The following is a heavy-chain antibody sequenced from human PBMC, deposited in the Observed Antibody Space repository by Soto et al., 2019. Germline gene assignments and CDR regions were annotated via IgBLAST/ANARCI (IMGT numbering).Heavy chain of an antibody. Sequence: GGSLRLSCAASGFTFSSYGMHWVRQAPGKGLEWVAVISYDGSNKYYADSVKGRFTISRDNSKNTLYLQMNSLRAEDTAVYYCAKEEWLRNFDYWGQGTLVTVSS. CDR3: AKEEWLRNFDY. D-gene: IGHD5-12*01. V-gene: IGHV3-30*18. CDR2: ISYDGSNK. CDR1: GFTFSSYG. J-gene: IGHJ4*02.